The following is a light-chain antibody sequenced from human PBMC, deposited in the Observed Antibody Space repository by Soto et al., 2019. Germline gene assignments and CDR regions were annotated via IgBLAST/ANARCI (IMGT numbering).Light chain of an antibody. CDR2: DAS. V-gene: IGKV3-20*01. Sequence: ETVLTQSPGTLSLSPGERATLSCRASQSVSSSYLAWYQQKPGQAPRLLIYDASSRATGIPDRFSGSGSGTDFTLTISRLELEDFAVYDWPQYVRSPPAWTFGQGTKVEIK. J-gene: IGKJ1*01. CDR3: PQYVRSPPAWT. CDR1: QSVSSSY.